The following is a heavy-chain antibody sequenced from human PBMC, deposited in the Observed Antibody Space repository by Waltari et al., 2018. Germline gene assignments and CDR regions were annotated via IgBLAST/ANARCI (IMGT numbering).Heavy chain of an antibody. V-gene: IGHV3-74*01. CDR3: ARDHYYSKDV. CDR1: GFIFSTYW. J-gene: IGHJ6*04. Sequence: EVQLLESGGGLVQPGGSLSLSCEDSGFIFSTYWMHWCRQGPGKGLGWVSRIDNGDGSGTSYADSVKGRFTISRDNAKNTLYLQMNSLRAEDTGVYYCARDHYYSKDVWGTGTTVTVSS. CDR2: IDNGDGSGT.